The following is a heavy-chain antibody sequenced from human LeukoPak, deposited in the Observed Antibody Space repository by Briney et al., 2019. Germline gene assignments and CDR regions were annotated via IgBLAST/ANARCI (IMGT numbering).Heavy chain of an antibody. D-gene: IGHD1-26*01. Sequence: GGSLRLSCAASGFTFSSYDMHWVRQATGKGLEWVSAIGTTGDTYYPGSVKGRFTISRENAKTSLYLQMNSLRAGDTAVYYCARGTGSYYIDYFDYWGQGTLVTVSS. J-gene: IGHJ4*02. V-gene: IGHV3-13*01. CDR2: IGTTGDT. CDR1: GFTFSSYD. CDR3: ARGTGSYYIDYFDY.